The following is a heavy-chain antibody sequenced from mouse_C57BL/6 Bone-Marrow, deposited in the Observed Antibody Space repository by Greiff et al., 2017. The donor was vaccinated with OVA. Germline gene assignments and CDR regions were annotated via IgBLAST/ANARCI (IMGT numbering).Heavy chain of an antibody. CDR1: GYAFTNYL. CDR3: ARGDWDRYFDV. V-gene: IGHV1-54*01. J-gene: IGHJ1*03. D-gene: IGHD4-1*01. CDR2: INPGSGGT. Sequence: QVQLQQSGAELVRPGTSVKVSCKASGYAFTNYLIEWVKQRPGQGLEWIGVINPGSGGTNYNEKFKSKATLTVDKPSSTAYMQLSSLTSEDSAVYYCARGDWDRYFDVWGTGTTVTVSS.